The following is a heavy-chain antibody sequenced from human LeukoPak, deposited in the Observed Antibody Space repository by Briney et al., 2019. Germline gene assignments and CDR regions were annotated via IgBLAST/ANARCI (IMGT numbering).Heavy chain of an antibody. Sequence: GGSLRLSCAASGFTFSDYYMSWIRQAPGKGLEWVSYISSSGSTIYYADSVKGRFTISRDNAKNSLYLQMNSLRAEDTAMYYCARDSFARVVVTSYGMDVWGQGTTVTVSS. J-gene: IGHJ6*02. CDR2: ISSSGSTI. CDR1: GFTFSDYY. CDR3: ARDSFARVVVTSYGMDV. V-gene: IGHV3-11*01. D-gene: IGHD3-22*01.